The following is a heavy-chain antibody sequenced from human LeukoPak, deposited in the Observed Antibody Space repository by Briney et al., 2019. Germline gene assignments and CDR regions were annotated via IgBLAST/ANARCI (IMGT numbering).Heavy chain of an antibody. Sequence: PGGSLRLSCAASGFTFSTSGMNWVRQAPGKGLEWVAVIWSDGSEKRYADSVKGRFTISRDNSKSTLYLQMNSLRAEDTAVYYCVSGSDTSGCYFYWGQGTLVTVSS. D-gene: IGHD3-22*01. CDR1: GFTFSTSG. J-gene: IGHJ4*02. V-gene: IGHV3-33*03. CDR2: IWSDGSEK. CDR3: VSGSDTSGCYFY.